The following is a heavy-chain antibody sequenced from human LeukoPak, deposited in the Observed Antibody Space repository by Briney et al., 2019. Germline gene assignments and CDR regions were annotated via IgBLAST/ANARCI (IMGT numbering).Heavy chain of an antibody. CDR2: ISAYNGNT. D-gene: IGHD2-2*01. Sequence: ASVKISRKASGYTFTSYGISWVRQAPGQGLEWMGWISAYNGNTNYAQKLQGRVTMTTDTSTSTAYMELRSLRSDDTAVYYCARGPKRAVVPAARLFDYWGRGTLVTVSS. V-gene: IGHV1-18*01. J-gene: IGHJ4*02. CDR3: ARGPKRAVVPAARLFDY. CDR1: GYTFTSYG.